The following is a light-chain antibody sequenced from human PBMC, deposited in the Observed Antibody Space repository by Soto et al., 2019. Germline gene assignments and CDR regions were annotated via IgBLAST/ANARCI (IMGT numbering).Light chain of an antibody. Sequence: QSVLTQPPSASGTPGQTIAISCSGGSSNIGSHTVNWYQQLPGTAPRLLIYSNTQRPSGVPDRFSGSKSGTSVSLAITGLQSDSEGDYYCAAWDDSLNGVVFGGGTKLTVL. V-gene: IGLV1-44*01. J-gene: IGLJ2*01. CDR3: AAWDDSLNGVV. CDR2: SNT. CDR1: SSNIGSHT.